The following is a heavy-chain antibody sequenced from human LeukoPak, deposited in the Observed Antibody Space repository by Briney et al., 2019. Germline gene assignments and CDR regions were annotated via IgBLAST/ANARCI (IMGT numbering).Heavy chain of an antibody. CDR3: AKEDGPQTWLVEGSFDY. CDR2: ISGSGGRT. CDR1: GFIFSSYA. D-gene: IGHD6-19*01. J-gene: IGHJ4*02. V-gene: IGHV3-23*01. Sequence: PGGSLRLSCAASGFIFSSYAMDWVRQAPGKGLEWGSGISGSGGRTHYADSVKGRFTFLRDNSKHTLYLQMNSLRAEDTAVYDCAKEDGPQTWLVEGSFDYWSQGTLVTVSS.